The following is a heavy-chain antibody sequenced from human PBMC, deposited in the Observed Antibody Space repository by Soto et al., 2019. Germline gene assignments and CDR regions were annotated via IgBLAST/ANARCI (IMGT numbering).Heavy chain of an antibody. CDR3: AKTPESSGHYQPLDD. V-gene: IGHV3-33*06. J-gene: IGHJ4*02. CDR2: IWYDGITT. D-gene: IGHD3-22*01. CDR1: GFNFNTYC. Sequence: SLSVFCAAAGFNFNTYCMHWVRQAPGKGLEWVGIIWYDGITTYYADSVKGRFTISRDDSKDALYLQMNRLRPEDTAVYFCAKTPESSGHYQPLDDWGQGTQVTVSS.